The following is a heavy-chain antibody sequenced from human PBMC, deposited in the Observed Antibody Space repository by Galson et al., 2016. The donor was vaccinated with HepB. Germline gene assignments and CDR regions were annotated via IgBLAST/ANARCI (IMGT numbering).Heavy chain of an antibody. D-gene: IGHD4-23*01. J-gene: IGHJ5*02. Sequence: SLRLPSAAAGVAFSSHWMHWFRHDLGKGLVWVSRINSDGPISNYSDSPERRITISRDNAKNTMYFQMNSLRSEDTAVYFCVRDNSVVPTTAYNWFDPWGRGTLVTVSS. CDR2: INSDGPIS. CDR3: VRDNSVVPTTAYNWFDP. V-gene: IGHV3-74*01. CDR1: GVAFSSHW.